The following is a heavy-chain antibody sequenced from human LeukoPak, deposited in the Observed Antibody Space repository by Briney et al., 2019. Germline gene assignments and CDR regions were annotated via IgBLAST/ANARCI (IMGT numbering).Heavy chain of an antibody. D-gene: IGHD3-10*01. CDR1: GFTFSSYA. J-gene: IGHJ4*02. V-gene: IGHV3-49*04. CDR2: IRRKAYGGTT. Sequence: GGSLRLSCAASGFTFSSYAMSWVRQAPGKGLEWVGFIRRKAYGGTTEYAASVKGRFTISRDDSKSIAYLQMNSLKTEDTAVYYCTTYYYGSFDYWGQGTLVTVSS. CDR3: TTYYYGSFDY.